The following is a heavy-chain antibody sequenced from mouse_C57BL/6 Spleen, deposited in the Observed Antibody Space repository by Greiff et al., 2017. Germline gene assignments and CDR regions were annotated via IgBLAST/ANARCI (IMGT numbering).Heavy chain of an antibody. CDR3: ARAPNGDVKGLGY. Sequence: EVKLVESGGGLVKPGGSLKLSCAASGFTFSSYAMSWVRQTPEKRLGWVATVSDGGSYTYSPDNVKGRFTISCDNAKNNLCLQMSHLKSEDTAMYYFARAPNGDVKGLGYWGQGTTLTVSS. J-gene: IGHJ2*01. V-gene: IGHV5-4*03. D-gene: IGHD4-1*01. CDR2: VSDGGSYT. CDR1: GFTFSSYA.